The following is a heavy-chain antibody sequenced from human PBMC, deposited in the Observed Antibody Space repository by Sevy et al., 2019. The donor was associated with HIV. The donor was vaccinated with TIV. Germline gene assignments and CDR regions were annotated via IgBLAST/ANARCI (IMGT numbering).Heavy chain of an antibody. CDR1: GFTFDDYA. CDR2: ISWNSGSI. V-gene: IGHV3-9*01. CDR3: AKDRSGGYYYYYYMDV. J-gene: IGHJ6*03. D-gene: IGHD3-10*01. Sequence: GGSLRLSCAASGFTFDDYAMHWVRQAPGKGLEWVSGISWNSGSIGYADSVKGRFTISRDNAKNSLYLQMNSLRAEDTALYYCAKDRSGGYYYYYYMDVWGKGTTVTVSS.